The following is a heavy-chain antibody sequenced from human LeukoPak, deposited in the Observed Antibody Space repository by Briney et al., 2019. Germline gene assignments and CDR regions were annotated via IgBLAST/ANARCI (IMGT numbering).Heavy chain of an antibody. J-gene: IGHJ2*01. CDR2: IYPGDSDT. CDR3: ARPAPEKAQLGFYHWYFDL. CDR1: GYSFTSYW. V-gene: IGHV5-51*01. Sequence: GESLKISCKGSGYSFTSYWIGWVRQMPGKGLEWMGIIYPGDSDTRYSPSFQGQVTISADKSISTAYLQWSSLKASDTAMYYCARPAPEKAQLGFYHWYFDLWGRGTLVTVSS. D-gene: IGHD6-13*01.